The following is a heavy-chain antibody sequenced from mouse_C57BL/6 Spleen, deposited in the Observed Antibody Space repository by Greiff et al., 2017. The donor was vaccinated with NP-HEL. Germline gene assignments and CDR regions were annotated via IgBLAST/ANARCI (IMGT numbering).Heavy chain of an antibody. CDR3: AREYYGSSLGYFDY. CDR2: IYPGSGST. CDR1: GYTFTSYW. D-gene: IGHD1-1*01. V-gene: IGHV1-55*01. Sequence: VQLQQPGAELVKPGASVKMSCKASGYTFTSYWITWVKQRPGQGLEWIGDIYPGSGSTNYNEKFKSKATLTVDTSSSTAYMQLSSLTSEDSAVYYCAREYYGSSLGYFDYWGQGTTLTVSS. J-gene: IGHJ2*01.